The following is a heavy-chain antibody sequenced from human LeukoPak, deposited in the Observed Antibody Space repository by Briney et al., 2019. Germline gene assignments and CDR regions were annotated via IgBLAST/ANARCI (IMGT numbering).Heavy chain of an antibody. CDR2: IYYSGST. Sequence: SETLSLTCTVSGGSISSYYWSWIRQPPGKGLEWIGYIYYSGSTNYNPSLKSRVTISVDTSKNQFSLKLSSVTAADTAVYYCARGDGSGRSFDYWGQGTLVTVSS. J-gene: IGHJ4*02. CDR3: ARGDGSGRSFDY. V-gene: IGHV4-59*01. CDR1: GGSISSYY. D-gene: IGHD6-19*01.